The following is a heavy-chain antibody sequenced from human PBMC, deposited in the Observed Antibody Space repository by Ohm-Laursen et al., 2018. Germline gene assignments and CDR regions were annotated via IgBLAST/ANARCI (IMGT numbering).Heavy chain of an antibody. J-gene: IGHJ6*02. CDR3: ARGRGGRYYYYGMDV. CDR1: GFTFSNYW. D-gene: IGHD3-16*01. Sequence: SLRLSCAASGFTFSNYWMSWVRQAPGKGLEWVAKMKEDGSEKNYVDSVKGRFTISRDNDKNSLYLQMNSLRSEDTAVYYCARGRGGRYYYYGMDVWGQGTTVTVSS. V-gene: IGHV3-7*03. CDR2: MKEDGSEK.